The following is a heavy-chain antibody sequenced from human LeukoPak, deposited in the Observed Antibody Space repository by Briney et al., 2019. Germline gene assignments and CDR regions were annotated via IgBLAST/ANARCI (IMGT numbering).Heavy chain of an antibody. CDR1: GYTFTGYY. CDR3: ARDEGSIVPWLDP. Sequence: ASVKVSCKASGYTFTGYYMHWVRQAPGQGLEWMGWINPNSGGTNYAQKFQGRVTMTRDTSISTAYMELSRLRSDDTAVYYCARDEGSIVPWLDPWGQGTLVTVSS. J-gene: IGHJ5*02. D-gene: IGHD3-10*01. CDR2: INPNSGGT. V-gene: IGHV1-2*02.